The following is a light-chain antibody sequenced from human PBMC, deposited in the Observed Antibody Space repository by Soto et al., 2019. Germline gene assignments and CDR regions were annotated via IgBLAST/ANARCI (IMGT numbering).Light chain of an antibody. CDR1: QGISNY. CDR3: QHYHSPPFT. CDR2: AAS. Sequence: DIQMTQSPSSLSAFVGDSVTFTCRASQGISNYLAWYHQKPGKVPKLLVYAASTLHSQVPSRSSGSGSGTEFTLTIRSLQPEDVGTYYCQHYHSPPFTFGPGTKLEIK. V-gene: IGKV1-27*01. J-gene: IGKJ3*01.